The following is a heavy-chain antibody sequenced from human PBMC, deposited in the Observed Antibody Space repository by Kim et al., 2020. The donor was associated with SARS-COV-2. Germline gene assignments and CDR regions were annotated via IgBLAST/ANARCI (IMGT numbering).Heavy chain of an antibody. D-gene: IGHD3-3*01. J-gene: IGHJ1*01. CDR1: GYTFTSYG. CDR3: AGSSYDFWSGYPAEYFQH. V-gene: IGHV1-18*01. CDR2: ISAYNGNT. Sequence: ASVKVSCKASGYTFTSYGISWGRQATGQGLEWKGWISAYNGNTNYAQKLQGRVTMTTDTSTRTAYMELRSLRSDDTAVYYWAGSSYDFWSGYPAEYFQHWGQCTLVTVSS.